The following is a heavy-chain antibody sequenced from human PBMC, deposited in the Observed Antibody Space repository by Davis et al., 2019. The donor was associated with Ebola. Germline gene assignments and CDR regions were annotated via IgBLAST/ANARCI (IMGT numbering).Heavy chain of an antibody. Sequence: MPGGSLRLSCTVSGGSISSYYWSWIRQPPGKGLEWIGYIYYTGSTYYNPSLKSRVTISVDTSKNQFSLKLSSVTAADTAVYYCARGWLQDAFDIWGQGTMVTVSS. CDR3: ARGWLQDAFDI. CDR2: IYYTGST. CDR1: GGSISSYY. J-gene: IGHJ3*02. D-gene: IGHD5-24*01. V-gene: IGHV4-59*01.